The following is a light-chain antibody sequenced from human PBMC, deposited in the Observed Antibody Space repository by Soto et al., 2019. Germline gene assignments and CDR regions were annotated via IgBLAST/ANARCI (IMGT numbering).Light chain of an antibody. CDR3: QQYSSSPYT. CDR1: ESVSSRN. Sequence: EIVLTQSPGTLSLSPGERVALSCGASESVSSRNLAWYQQKPGQAPRLLIYGASSRATGIPDRFSGSGSGTDFTLTISRLEPEDFAVYYCQQYSSSPYTFGQGTKLEIK. V-gene: IGKV3-20*01. CDR2: GAS. J-gene: IGKJ2*01.